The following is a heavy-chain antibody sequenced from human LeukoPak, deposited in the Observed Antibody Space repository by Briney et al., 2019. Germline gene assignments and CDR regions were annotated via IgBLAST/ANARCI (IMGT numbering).Heavy chain of an antibody. V-gene: IGHV3-20*04. J-gene: IGHJ4*02. Sequence: PGGSLRLSCAASGFTFDDYGMSWVRQAPGKGLEWVSGINWSGGRTGYADPVKGRFTITRDNAKNSLYLQMNSLRAEDTALYYCAKRSNSGWNLDYWGQGTLVTVSS. D-gene: IGHD6-19*01. CDR3: AKRSNSGWNLDY. CDR1: GFTFDDYG. CDR2: INWSGGRT.